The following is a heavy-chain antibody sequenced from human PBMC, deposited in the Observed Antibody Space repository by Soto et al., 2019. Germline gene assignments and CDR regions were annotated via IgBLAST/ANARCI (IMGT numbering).Heavy chain of an antibody. CDR3: ARDFRATGSLDY. CDR1: GFTFSSYW. Sequence: GGSLRLSCAASGFTFSSYWMNWVRQAPGKGLEWLTNIRQDGAQKHYVDSVKGRFTISRENAKNSLYLQMDSLRAEDTAVYYCARDFRATGSLDYWGQGTLVTVSS. D-gene: IGHD3-10*01. V-gene: IGHV3-7*03. J-gene: IGHJ4*02. CDR2: IRQDGAQK.